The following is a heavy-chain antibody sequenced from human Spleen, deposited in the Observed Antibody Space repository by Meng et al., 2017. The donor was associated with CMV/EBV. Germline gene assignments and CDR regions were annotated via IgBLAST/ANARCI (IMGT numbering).Heavy chain of an antibody. V-gene: IGHV3-7*01. CDR3: VTDYADIVLGPFDI. J-gene: IGHJ3*02. Sequence: GGSLRLSCAASGFTFSDYWLAWVRQTPGKGLEWVANIKRDGSGKCYVESVKGRFTVSRDNAKNSLYLQMRSLRAEDTAVYYCVTDYADIVLGPFDIWGQGTVVTVSS. D-gene: IGHD2-21*01. CDR1: GFTFSDYW. CDR2: IKRDGSGK.